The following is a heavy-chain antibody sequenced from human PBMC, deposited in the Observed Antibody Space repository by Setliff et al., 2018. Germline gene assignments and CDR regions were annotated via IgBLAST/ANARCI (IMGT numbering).Heavy chain of an antibody. Sequence: GASVKVSCKASGGTFSSYAISWVRQAPGQGLEWMGGIIPMFGTANYAQKFQGRVTITADESTSTAYMELSSLRSEDTAVYYCAARCSSTSCRYYYGSGSSVPFDYWGQGTLVTAPQ. V-gene: IGHV1-69*13. CDR1: GGTFSSYA. J-gene: IGHJ4*02. CDR3: AARCSSTSCRYYYGSGSSVPFDY. D-gene: IGHD3-10*01. CDR2: IIPMFGTA.